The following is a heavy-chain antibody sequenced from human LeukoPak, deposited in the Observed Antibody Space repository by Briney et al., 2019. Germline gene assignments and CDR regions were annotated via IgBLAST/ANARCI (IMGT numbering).Heavy chain of an antibody. Sequence: PGGSMRLSCIASGFNFRDFSMHWVRQIPGQGLEWVYLVGGVVDVAYYADSVKSRFTISRDNGRNLLYLQMNSLSGQNTAFYYCAKGKNAISFNIDYWGQGTLVTVSS. CDR1: GFNFRDFS. CDR2: VGGVVDVA. D-gene: IGHD3-3*02. V-gene: IGHV3-43*02. CDR3: AKGKNAISFNIDY. J-gene: IGHJ4*02.